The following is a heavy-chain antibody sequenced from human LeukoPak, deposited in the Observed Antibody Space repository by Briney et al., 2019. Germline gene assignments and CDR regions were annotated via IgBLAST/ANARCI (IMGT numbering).Heavy chain of an antibody. CDR3: ARDVVGHYYDSSGYGDAFDI. J-gene: IGHJ3*02. CDR1: GYTFTSYD. D-gene: IGHD3-22*01. V-gene: IGHV1-8*01. Sequence: ASVEVSCKASGYTFTSYDINWVRQATGQGLEWMGWMNPNSGNTGYAQKFQGRVTMTRNTSISTAYMELSSLRSEDTAVYYCARDVVGHYYDSSGYGDAFDIWGQGTMVTVSS. CDR2: MNPNSGNT.